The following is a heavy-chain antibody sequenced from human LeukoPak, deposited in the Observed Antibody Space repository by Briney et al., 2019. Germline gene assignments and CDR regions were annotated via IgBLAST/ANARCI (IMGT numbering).Heavy chain of an antibody. CDR1: GGSFSGYY. J-gene: IGHJ5*02. Sequence: SETLSLTCAVSGGSFSGYYWSWIRQPPGKGLEWIGEINHSGSTNYNPSLKSRVTISVDTSKKQLSMKLSSVTAADPAVYYCARGDIVVVTAIRWFDPWGQGTLVTVSS. CDR3: ARGDIVVVTAIRWFDP. CDR2: INHSGST. D-gene: IGHD2-21*02. V-gene: IGHV4-34*01.